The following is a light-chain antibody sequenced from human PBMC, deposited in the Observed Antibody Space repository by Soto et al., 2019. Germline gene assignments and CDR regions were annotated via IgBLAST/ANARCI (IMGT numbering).Light chain of an antibody. J-gene: IGKJ4*01. Sequence: EVVLTQSPDTRSLSPGERATVSCRASQSVGNNYLGWFQQKPDQAPRLLIYGASVRATGIPDRFSGSGSGTDFTLTISSLEPEDFAVYYCHQYATSPLTFGGGTKVEIK. CDR2: GAS. CDR3: HQYATSPLT. V-gene: IGKV3-20*01. CDR1: QSVGNNY.